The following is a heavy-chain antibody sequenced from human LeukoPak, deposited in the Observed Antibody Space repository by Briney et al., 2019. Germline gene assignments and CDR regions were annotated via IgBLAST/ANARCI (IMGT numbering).Heavy chain of an antibody. CDR1: GGSMSSYY. CDR2: IYYSGST. D-gene: IGHD1-26*01. Sequence: SETLSLTCTVSGGSMSSYYWSWIRQSPGKGLEWIGYIYYSGSTNYNPSLKSRVTISVDTSKNQFSLKLSSVTAVDTAVYYCARGPVGGATYYDGYAFDIWGQGTMVTVSS. CDR3: ARGPVGGATYYDGYAFDI. J-gene: IGHJ3*02. V-gene: IGHV4-59*01.